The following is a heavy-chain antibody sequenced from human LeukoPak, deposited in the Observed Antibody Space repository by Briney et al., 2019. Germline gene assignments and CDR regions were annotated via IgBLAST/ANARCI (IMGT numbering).Heavy chain of an antibody. CDR3: ARALQYYDFLGYYYYMDV. V-gene: IGHV3-21*01. J-gene: IGHJ6*03. Sequence: PGGSLRLSCAASGFTFSDYTMNWVRQAPGKGLEWVSSISSGGTYKYYADSVKGRFTISRDNAKNSLHLQMNSLRAEDTAVYYCARALQYYDFLGYYYYMDVWGKGTTVTVSS. D-gene: IGHD3-3*01. CDR2: ISSGGTYK. CDR1: GFTFSDYT.